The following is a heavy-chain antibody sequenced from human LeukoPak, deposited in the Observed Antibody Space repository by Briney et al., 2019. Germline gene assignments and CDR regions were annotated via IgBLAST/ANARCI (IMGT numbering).Heavy chain of an antibody. V-gene: IGHV3-23*01. D-gene: IGHD1-26*01. CDR1: GFRFSNYG. CDR3: AKRHSGGVLWFDP. J-gene: IGHJ5*02. CDR2: INGSGGST. Sequence: GGSLRLSCAASGFRFSNYGMSWVRQAPGKGLEWVSDINGSGGSTYYADSVKGRFTISRDNSKNTLYLQMNSLRAEDTAVYYCAKRHSGGVLWFDPWGQGTPVTVSS.